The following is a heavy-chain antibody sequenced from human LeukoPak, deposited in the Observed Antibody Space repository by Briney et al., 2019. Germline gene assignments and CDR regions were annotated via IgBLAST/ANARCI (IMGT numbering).Heavy chain of an antibody. CDR2: MSPNNGDT. J-gene: IGHJ6*02. D-gene: IGHD6-6*01. CDR1: GYTFTSYD. CDR3: ARDWVGIAARPSYYYGMDV. V-gene: IGHV1-8*01. Sequence: ASVKVSCKTSGYTFTSYDINWVRQATGQGLEWLGWMSPNNGDTGYAQKFQGRVTMTRDTSTSTVYMELSSLRSEDTAVYYCARDWVGIAARPSYYYGMDVWGQGTTVTVSS.